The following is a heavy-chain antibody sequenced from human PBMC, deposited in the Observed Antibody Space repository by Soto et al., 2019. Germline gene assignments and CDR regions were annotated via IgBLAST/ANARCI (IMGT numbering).Heavy chain of an antibody. CDR3: ARVEGYTSSSDPYFDY. J-gene: IGHJ4*02. CDR1: GFTVSSTY. V-gene: IGHV3-53*01. D-gene: IGHD6-6*01. Sequence: GGSLRLSCAASGFTVSSTYMSWVRQAPGKGLEWVSLIYAGGMTYYADSVKGRFTFSRDHSKNTLFPQMDSLRAEDTAIYYCARVEGYTSSSDPYFDYWGQGTLVTVSS. CDR2: IYAGGMT.